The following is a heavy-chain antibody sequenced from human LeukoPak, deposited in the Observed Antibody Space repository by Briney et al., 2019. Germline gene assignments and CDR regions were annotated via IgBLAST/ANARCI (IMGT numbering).Heavy chain of an antibody. D-gene: IGHD3-10*01. CDR2: IIPILGIA. J-gene: IGHJ6*02. CDR1: GGTFSSYA. V-gene: IGHV1-69*04. Sequence: SVKVSCKASGGTFSSYAISWVRQAPGQGLEWMGRIIPILGIANYAQKCQGRVTIPADKSTSTAYLELSSLRSEDTAVYYCAREYSGYYGSGNYYYYGMDVWGQGTTVTVSS. CDR3: AREYSGYYGSGNYYYYGMDV.